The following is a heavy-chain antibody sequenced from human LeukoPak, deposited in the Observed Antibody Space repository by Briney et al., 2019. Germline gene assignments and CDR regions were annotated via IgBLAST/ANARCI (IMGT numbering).Heavy chain of an antibody. D-gene: IGHD2-2*01. J-gene: IGHJ6*02. Sequence: GGSLRLSCAASEFTYGMNWVRQAPGTGLECVSAISSSGSNTYYADSVKGRFTISRDNSKNTLYLQMNSLRAEDTAVYYCAKDGRYCSRTSCTNGLDVWGQGTTVTVS. V-gene: IGHV3-23*01. CDR1: EFTYG. CDR3: AKDGRYCSRTSCTNGLDV. CDR2: ISSSGSNT.